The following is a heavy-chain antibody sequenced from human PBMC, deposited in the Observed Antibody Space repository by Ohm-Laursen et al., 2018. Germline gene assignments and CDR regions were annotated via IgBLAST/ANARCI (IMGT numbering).Heavy chain of an antibody. CDR3: AKVRGGAFNI. J-gene: IGHJ3*02. CDR2: ISWNSGSI. V-gene: IGHV3-9*01. D-gene: IGHD3-10*01. Sequence: SLRLSCAASGFTFDDYAMHWVRQAPGKGLEWVSGISWNSGSIGYADSVKGRFTISRDNAKNSLYLQMNSLRAEDTALYYCAKVRGGAFNIWGQGTMVTVSS. CDR1: GFTFDDYA.